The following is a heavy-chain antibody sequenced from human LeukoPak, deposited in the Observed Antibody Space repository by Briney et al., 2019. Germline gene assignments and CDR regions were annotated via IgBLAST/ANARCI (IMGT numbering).Heavy chain of an antibody. CDR3: AKGDYYDSSGYSTSHFDY. CDR2: ISYDGSNK. CDR1: GFTFSSYA. V-gene: IGHV3-30*18. D-gene: IGHD3-22*01. Sequence: PGGSLRLSCAASGFTFSSYAMSWVRQAPGKGLEWVAVISYDGSNKYYADSVKGRFTISRDNSKNTLYLQMNSLRPEDTAVYYCAKGDYYDSSGYSTSHFDYWGQGTLVTVSS. J-gene: IGHJ4*02.